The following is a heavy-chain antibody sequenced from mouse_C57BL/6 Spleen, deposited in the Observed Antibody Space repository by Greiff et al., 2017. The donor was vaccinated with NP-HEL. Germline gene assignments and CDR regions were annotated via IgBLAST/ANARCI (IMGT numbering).Heavy chain of an antibody. V-gene: IGHV1-54*01. D-gene: IGHD1-2*01. CDR1: GYAFTNYL. CDR3: ARGRGFTTAPFDY. J-gene: IGHJ2*01. CDR2: INPGSGGT. Sequence: QVQLQQSGAELVRPGTSVKVSCKASGYAFTNYLIEWVKQRPGQGLEWIGVINPGSGGTNYNEKFKGKATLTADKSSSTAYMQLSSLTSEDSAVYFCARGRGFTTAPFDYWGQGTTLTVSS.